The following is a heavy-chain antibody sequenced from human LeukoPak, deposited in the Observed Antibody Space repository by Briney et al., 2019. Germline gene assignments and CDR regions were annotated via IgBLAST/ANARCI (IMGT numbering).Heavy chain of an antibody. CDR2: IRSKANSYAT. J-gene: IGHJ4*02. Sequence: GRSLRLSCAASGFTFSGSAMHWVRQASGEGLEWVGRIRSKANSYATAYAASVKGRFTISRDDSKNTAYLQMNSLKTEDTAVYYCTTQPSGDIVVVPAAMPIDYWGQGTLVTVSS. CDR3: TTQPSGDIVVVPAAMPIDY. D-gene: IGHD2-2*01. V-gene: IGHV3-73*01. CDR1: GFTFSGSA.